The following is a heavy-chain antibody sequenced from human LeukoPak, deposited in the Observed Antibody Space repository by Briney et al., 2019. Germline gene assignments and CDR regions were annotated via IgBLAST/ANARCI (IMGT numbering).Heavy chain of an antibody. J-gene: IGHJ4*02. CDR2: ISGSGGST. CDR3: AKRGGDYYDSSLTYFDY. D-gene: IGHD3-22*01. Sequence: GGSLRLSCAASGFTFSSYAMGWVRQAPGKGLEWVSAISGSGGSTYYADSVKGRFTISRDNSKNTLYLQMNSLRAEDTAVYYCAKRGGDYYDSSLTYFDYWGQGTLVTVSS. CDR1: GFTFSSYA. V-gene: IGHV3-23*01.